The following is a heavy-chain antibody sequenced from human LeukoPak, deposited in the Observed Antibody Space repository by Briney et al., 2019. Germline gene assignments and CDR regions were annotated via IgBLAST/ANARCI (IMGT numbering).Heavy chain of an antibody. J-gene: IGHJ4*02. CDR2: ISYDGSEK. CDR1: GFTFSSYP. Sequence: PGRSLRLSCAASGFTFSSYPMHWVRQAPGKGLEWVAVISYDGSEKHYADPVKGRFTISRDNSKNTLYLQMNSLRVEDTAVYYCAREGSSGYYPYWGQGTLVTVSS. D-gene: IGHD3-22*01. V-gene: IGHV3-30-3*01. CDR3: AREGSSGYYPY.